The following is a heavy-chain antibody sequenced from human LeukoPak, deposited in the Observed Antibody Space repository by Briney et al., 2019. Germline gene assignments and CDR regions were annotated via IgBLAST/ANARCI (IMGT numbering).Heavy chain of an antibody. CDR1: GFTFSGSA. Sequence: PGGSLRLSCAASGFTFSGSAMHWVRQASGKGLEWVGRIRIKANNYATEYAASMKGRFTISRDDSENTAYLQMNSLKIEDTAVYYCTRWYSSGWYKGGFDIWGQGTTVTVSP. CDR3: TRWYSSGWYKGGFDI. D-gene: IGHD6-19*01. V-gene: IGHV3-73*01. J-gene: IGHJ3*02. CDR2: IRIKANNYAT.